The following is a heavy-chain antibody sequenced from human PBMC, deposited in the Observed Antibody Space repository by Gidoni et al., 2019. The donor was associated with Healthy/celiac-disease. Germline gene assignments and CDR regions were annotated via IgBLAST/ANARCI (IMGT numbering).Heavy chain of an antibody. CDR3: ARERSSSSLDY. CDR1: GFTFSSYG. V-gene: IGHV3-33*01. D-gene: IGHD6-13*01. Sequence: QVQLVESGGGVVQPGRSLRLSCAASGFTFSSYGMHWVRQAPGKGLEWVDVIWYDGSNKYYADSVKGRFTISRDNSKNTLYLQMNSLRAEDTAVYYCARERSSSSLDYWGQGTLVTVSS. CDR2: IWYDGSNK. J-gene: IGHJ4*02.